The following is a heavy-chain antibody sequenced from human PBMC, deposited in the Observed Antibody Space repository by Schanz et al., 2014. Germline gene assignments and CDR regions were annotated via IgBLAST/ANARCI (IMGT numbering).Heavy chain of an antibody. CDR1: GITFSSHS. D-gene: IGHD2-21*02. J-gene: IGHJ2*01. CDR3: AKDLGVDCGDGCFNWYFDL. CDR2: ITYNGGTI. V-gene: IGHV3-48*04. Sequence: EVHLVESGGGLVQPGGSLRLSCAASGITFSSHSFNWVRQAPGKGLEWISYITYNGGTIYYADSVKGRFTISRDNAKSSLYLQMNSLRVEDTAVYFCAKDLGVDCGDGCFNWYFDLWGRGTLVTVSS.